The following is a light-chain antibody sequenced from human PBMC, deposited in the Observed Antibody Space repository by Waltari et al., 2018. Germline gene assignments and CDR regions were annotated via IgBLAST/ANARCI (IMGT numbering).Light chain of an antibody. Sequence: IGAGYDVHWYQHLPGTAPKLLIFINNIRPSGIPDRFSGSRSGTSASLTITGLQPEDEADYYCQTYDASLNGALFGGGTKVTVL. CDR1: IGAGYD. CDR3: QTYDASLNGAL. CDR2: INN. V-gene: IGLV1-40*01. J-gene: IGLJ2*01.